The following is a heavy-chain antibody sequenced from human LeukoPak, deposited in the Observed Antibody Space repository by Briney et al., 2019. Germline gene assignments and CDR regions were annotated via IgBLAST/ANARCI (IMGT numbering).Heavy chain of an antibody. V-gene: IGHV4-61*02. Sequence: SETLSLTCTVSGGSISSGSYYWNWIRQPAGKGLEWIGRMYTSGSTNYNPSLKSRVTISVDTSKNQFSLKLGSVTAADTAVYYCAREQIRPEGYSGYDWVHYYYYYMDVWGKGTTVTISS. D-gene: IGHD5-12*01. J-gene: IGHJ6*03. CDR2: MYTSGST. CDR1: GGSISSGSYY. CDR3: AREQIRPEGYSGYDWVHYYYYYMDV.